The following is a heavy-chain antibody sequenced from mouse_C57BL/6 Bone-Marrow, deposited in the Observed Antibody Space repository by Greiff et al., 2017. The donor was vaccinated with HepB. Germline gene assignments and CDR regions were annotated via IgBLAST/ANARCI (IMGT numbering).Heavy chain of an antibody. Sequence: EVKLVESEGGLVQPGSSMKLSCTASGFTFSDYYMAWVRQVPEKGLEWVANINYDGSSTYYLDSLKSRFIISRDNAKNILYLQMSSLKSEDTATYCCARETYGSSYPYFDYWGQGTTLTVSS. J-gene: IGHJ2*01. D-gene: IGHD1-1*01. CDR3: ARETYGSSYPYFDY. V-gene: IGHV5-16*01. CDR2: INYDGSST. CDR1: GFTFSDYY.